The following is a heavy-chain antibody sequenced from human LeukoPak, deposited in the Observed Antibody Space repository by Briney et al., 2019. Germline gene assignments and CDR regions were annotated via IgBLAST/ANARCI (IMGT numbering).Heavy chain of an antibody. V-gene: IGHV4-30-2*01. D-gene: IGHD3-16*02. J-gene: IGHJ4*02. CDR3: ARGGYVWGSYRRYFDY. CDR1: GGSISSGGYS. CDR2: IYHSGST. Sequence: SETLSLTCAVSGGSISSGGYSWSWIRQPPGKGLEWIGYIYHSGSTYYNPSLKSRVTISVDRSKNQFSLKLTSVTAADTAVYYCARGGYVWGSYRRYFDYWGQGTLVTVSS.